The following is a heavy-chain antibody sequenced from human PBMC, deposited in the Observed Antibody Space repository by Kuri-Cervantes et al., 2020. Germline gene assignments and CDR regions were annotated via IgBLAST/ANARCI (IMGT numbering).Heavy chain of an antibody. D-gene: IGHD3-22*01. CDR1: GFAFNSYS. J-gene: IGHJ3*02. Sequence: GESLKISCAASGFAFNSYSMSWVRQAPGKGLEWVSAISGSGGSTYYADSVKGRFTISRDNSKNTLYLQMNSLRAEDTAVYYCAREYYYDSSGYLKPGAFDIWGQGTMVTVSS. V-gene: IGHV3-23*01. CDR2: ISGSGGST. CDR3: AREYYYDSSGYLKPGAFDI.